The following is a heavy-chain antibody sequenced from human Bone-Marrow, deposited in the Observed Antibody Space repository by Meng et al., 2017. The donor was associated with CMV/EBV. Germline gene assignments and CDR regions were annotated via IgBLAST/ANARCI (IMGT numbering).Heavy chain of an antibody. D-gene: IGHD2-2*02. Sequence: GGSLRLSCVASGFTFSDSGMHWVRQAPGKGLEWVSGISWNSGSIGYADSVKGRFTISRDNAKNSLYLQMNSLRAEDTALYYCARTPTPGYCSSTSCYTDAFDIWGQGTMVTVSS. CDR3: ARTPTPGYCSSTSCYTDAFDI. J-gene: IGHJ3*02. CDR2: ISWNSGSI. CDR1: GFTFSDSG. V-gene: IGHV3-9*01.